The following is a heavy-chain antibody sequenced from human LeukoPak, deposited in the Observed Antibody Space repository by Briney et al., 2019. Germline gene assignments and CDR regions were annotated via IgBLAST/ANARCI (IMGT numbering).Heavy chain of an antibody. D-gene: IGHD4-23*01. V-gene: IGHV4-59*01. J-gene: IGHJ4*02. CDR3: ARVARGYSFDY. CDR2: IYYSGST. Sequence: PSETLSLTCTVSGGSISSYYWSWIRQPPGKGPEWIGYIYYSGSTNYNPSLKSRVTISVDTSKNQFSLKLSSVTAADTAVYYCARVARGYSFDYWGQGTLVTVSS. CDR1: GGSISSYY.